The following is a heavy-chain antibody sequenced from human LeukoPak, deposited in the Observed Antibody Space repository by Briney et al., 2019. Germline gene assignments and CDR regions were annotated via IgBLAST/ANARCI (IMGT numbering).Heavy chain of an antibody. Sequence: GGSLRLSCAASGLTFSSCAMSWVRQAPGKGLEWVSGLSGSGGSTYYADSVKGRLTISRGNSKNTLYLRMDSLRDEDTAVYYCVKGNDNSYHYYFDCWGQGTLVTVSS. D-gene: IGHD3-9*01. CDR1: GLTFSSCA. J-gene: IGHJ4*02. CDR3: VKGNDNSYHYYFDC. CDR2: LSGSGGST. V-gene: IGHV3-23*01.